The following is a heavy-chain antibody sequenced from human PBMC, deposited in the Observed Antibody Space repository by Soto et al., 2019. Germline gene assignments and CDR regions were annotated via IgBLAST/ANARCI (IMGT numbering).Heavy chain of an antibody. CDR2: INHSGST. V-gene: IGHV4-34*01. J-gene: IGHJ4*02. D-gene: IGHD5-18*01. CDR1: GGSFSGYY. Sequence: SETLSLTCAVYGGSFSGYYWSWIRQPPGKGLEWIGEINHSGSTNYNPSLKSRVTISVDTSKNQFSLKLNSVTAADTAVYYCARADTASDYWGQGTLVTVSS. CDR3: ARADTASDY.